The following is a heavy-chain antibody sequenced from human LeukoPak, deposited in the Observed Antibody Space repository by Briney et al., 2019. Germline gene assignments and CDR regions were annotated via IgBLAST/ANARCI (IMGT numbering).Heavy chain of an antibody. CDR3: ARADCSSTSCYMRRAFGYYYYYMDV. V-gene: IGHV3-21*01. D-gene: IGHD2-2*02. J-gene: IGHJ6*03. CDR1: GFTFSSYS. Sequence: GGSLRLSCAASGFTFSSYSMNWVRQAPGKGLEWVSSISSSSSYIYYADSVKGRFTISRDNAKNSLYLQMNSLRAEDTAVYYCARADCSSTSCYMRRAFGYYYYYMDVWGKGTTVTVSS. CDR2: ISSSSSYI.